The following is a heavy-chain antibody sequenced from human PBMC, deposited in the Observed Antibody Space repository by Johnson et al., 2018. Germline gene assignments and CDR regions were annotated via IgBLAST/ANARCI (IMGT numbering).Heavy chain of an antibody. CDR3: ARVGEWELGDGMSI. J-gene: IGHJ3*02. Sequence: QVQLQESGPGLVKPSETLSLTCTVSGGSISSYFWSWIRQPPGKGLEWIGYIYYSGSTNYNPSLKSRVIISVDTSKNQFSLKLSSVTAAATAVYYCARVGEWELGDGMSIWGQGTMVTVSS. V-gene: IGHV4-59*01. CDR1: GGSISSYF. D-gene: IGHD1-26*01. CDR2: IYYSGST.